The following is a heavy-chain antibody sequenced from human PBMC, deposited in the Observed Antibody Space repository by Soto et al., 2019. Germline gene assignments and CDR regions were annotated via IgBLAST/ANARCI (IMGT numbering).Heavy chain of an antibody. J-gene: IGHJ6*02. D-gene: IGHD3-10*01. CDR1: GYTFTSYD. CDR3: VRYRDYYCGMDV. CDR2: MNVNTGYT. V-gene: IGHV1-8*01. Sequence: QVQLVQSGAEVKKPGASVKISCKASGYTFTSYDIPWVRQATGQGPEWMGWMNVNTGYTDSAQRFRGRVTFTKTTSITTAYVELSSLTSGDTAVYYCVRYRDYYCGMDVWGQWTTVTVSS.